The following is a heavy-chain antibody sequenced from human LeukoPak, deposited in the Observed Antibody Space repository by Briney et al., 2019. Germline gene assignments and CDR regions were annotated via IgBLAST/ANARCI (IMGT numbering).Heavy chain of an antibody. CDR1: GFTFSSYG. J-gene: IGHJ3*02. D-gene: IGHD3-16*01. V-gene: IGHV3-33*08. Sequence: GSLRLSCAASGFTFSSYGMHWVRQAPGKGLEWVAVIWYDGSNKYYADSVKGRFTISRNNSKNTLYLQMNSLRAEDTAVYYCARERDYDYVWGSYVDAFDIWGQGTMVTVSS. CDR3: ARERDYDYVWGSYVDAFDI. CDR2: IWYDGSNK.